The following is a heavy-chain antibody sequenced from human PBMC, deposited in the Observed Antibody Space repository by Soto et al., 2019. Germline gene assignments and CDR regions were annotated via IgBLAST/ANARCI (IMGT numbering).Heavy chain of an antibody. Sequence: QVQLVQSGAEVKKPGASVKVSCKASGYNFTSYDINWVRQATGQGLEWMGWMNPNSVNTGYAQKFQDRVTMTRNTSIRTAYMQLSSLRSEDTAVYYGARGGIVVVPAATKARYYYGMDVWGQGTTVTVSS. J-gene: IGHJ6*02. V-gene: IGHV1-8*01. D-gene: IGHD2-2*01. CDR3: ARGGIVVVPAATKARYYYGMDV. CDR2: MNPNSVNT. CDR1: GYNFTSYD.